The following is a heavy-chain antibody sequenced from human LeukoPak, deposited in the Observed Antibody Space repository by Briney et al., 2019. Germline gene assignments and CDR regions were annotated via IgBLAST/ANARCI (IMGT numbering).Heavy chain of an antibody. J-gene: IGHJ4*02. D-gene: IGHD6-19*01. Sequence: GGSLRLSCAASGFTFSDYYMSWIRQAPGKGLEYVSLISSSGSTKYYADSVKGRFTISRDNAKNSLYLLMNSLRAEDTAVYYCAGFRGGSSGWYTNDYWGQGTLVTVSS. CDR3: AGFRGGSSGWYTNDY. CDR1: GFTFSDYY. V-gene: IGHV3-11*04. CDR2: ISSSGSTK.